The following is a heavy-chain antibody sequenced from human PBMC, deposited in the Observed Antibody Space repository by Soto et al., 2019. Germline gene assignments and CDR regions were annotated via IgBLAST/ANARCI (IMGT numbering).Heavy chain of an antibody. V-gene: IGHV3-7*03. D-gene: IGHD3-3*01. CDR1: GFTFSSYW. CDR3: AREGRYDFWSGYYLDYYYYGMDV. CDR2: IKQDGSEK. Sequence: HPGGSLRLSCAASGFTFSSYWMSWVRQAPGKGLEWVANIKQDGSEKYYVDSVKGRFTISRDNAKNSLYLQMNSLRAEDTAVYYCAREGRYDFWSGYYLDYYYYGMDVWGQGTTVTVSS. J-gene: IGHJ6*02.